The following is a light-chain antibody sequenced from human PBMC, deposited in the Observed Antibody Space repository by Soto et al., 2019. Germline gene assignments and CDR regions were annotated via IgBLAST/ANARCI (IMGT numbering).Light chain of an antibody. CDR3: QQYQSLWT. V-gene: IGKV1-5*03. J-gene: IGKJ1*01. CDR2: KAS. CDR1: QSISSW. Sequence: DIQMTQSPSTLSASVGDTVTITCRASQSISSWLAWYQQKPGKAPKVLIYKASSLESGVPSRFSGSGSGTEFNLTISRLQPDDSATYYCQQYQSLWTFGQGTKVEIK.